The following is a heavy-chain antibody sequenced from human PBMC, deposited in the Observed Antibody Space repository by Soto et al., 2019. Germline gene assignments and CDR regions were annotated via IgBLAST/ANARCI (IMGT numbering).Heavy chain of an antibody. V-gene: IGHV4-39*01. D-gene: IGHD5-12*01. J-gene: IGHJ5*02. CDR3: ARRRGGVVATENWFDP. CDR2: ISYSGTT. Sequence: QLQLQESGPGLVKPSETLSLTCTVSSGSISSSSYYWGWTRQSPGKGLEWIGTISYSGTTYYNPSLKSRVTISVDTSKNQFSLNLSSVTAADTAVYYCARRRGGVVATENWFDPWGQGTLVTVSS. CDR1: SGSISSSSYY.